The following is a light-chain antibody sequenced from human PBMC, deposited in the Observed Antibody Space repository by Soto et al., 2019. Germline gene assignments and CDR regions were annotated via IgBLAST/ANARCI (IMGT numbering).Light chain of an antibody. CDR1: QSIGSH. CDR3: QQRSNWPRT. Sequence: EIVLTQSPATLSLSPGERATLSCRARQSIGSHLAWYQQKPGQAPRLLIYGASTRATGIPARFSGSGPGTDFTLTISSLEPEDFALYYCQQRSNWPRTFGQGTKVDIK. V-gene: IGKV3D-11*02. CDR2: GAS. J-gene: IGKJ1*01.